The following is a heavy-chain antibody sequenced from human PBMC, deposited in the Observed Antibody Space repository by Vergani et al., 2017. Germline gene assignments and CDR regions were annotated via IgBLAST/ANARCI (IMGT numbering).Heavy chain of an antibody. J-gene: IGHJ5*02. CDR2: INPNSGGT. V-gene: IGHV1-2*02. CDR3: ARDLSAVPDVNWFDP. Sequence: QVHLVQSGAEVKKPGTSVKVSCKASGYTFSDYYMHWVRQAPGQGPEWMGWINPNSGGTNYAQKFQGRVTMTRDTSISTAYMELSRLRSDDTAVYYCARDLSAVPDVNWFDPWGQGTLVTVSS. CDR1: GYTFSDYY. D-gene: IGHD2-2*01.